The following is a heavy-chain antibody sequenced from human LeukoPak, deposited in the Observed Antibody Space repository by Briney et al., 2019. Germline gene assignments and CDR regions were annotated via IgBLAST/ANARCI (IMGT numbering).Heavy chain of an antibody. Sequence: GGSLRLSCTASGFTFGDYAMSWVRQAPGKGLEWVGFIRSKAYGGTTEYAASVKGRFTISRDDSKSIAYLQMNSLKTEDTAVYYCTRVAYHYYDSSGEFQHWGQGTLVTVSS. CDR3: TRVAYHYYDSSGEFQH. J-gene: IGHJ1*01. CDR1: GFTFGDYA. CDR2: IRSKAYGGTT. V-gene: IGHV3-49*04. D-gene: IGHD3-22*01.